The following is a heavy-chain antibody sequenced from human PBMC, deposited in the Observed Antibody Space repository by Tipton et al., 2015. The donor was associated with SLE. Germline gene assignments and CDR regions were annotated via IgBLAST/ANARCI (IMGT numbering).Heavy chain of an antibody. CDR1: GGSISSYY. CDR2: IYYSGST. J-gene: IGHJ4*02. V-gene: IGHV4-59*01. Sequence: TLSLTCTVSGGSISSYYWSWIRQPPGKGLEWIGYIYYSGSTTYNPSLKSRVTISVDTSKNQFSLKLSSVTAADTAVYYCARASSSWVRGALDYWGQGTLVTVSS. CDR3: ARASSSWVRGALDY. D-gene: IGHD6-13*01.